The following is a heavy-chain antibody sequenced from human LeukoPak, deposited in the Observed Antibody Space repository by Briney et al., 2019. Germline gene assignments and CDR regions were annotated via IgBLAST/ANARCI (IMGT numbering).Heavy chain of an antibody. CDR2: IRTQANNDAT. J-gene: IGHJ4*02. Sequence: GGSLRLSCAASGFTFSDSAMHWVRQASGKGLEWLGRIRTQANNDATAYGASVKGRFIISRDDSRNTAYLQMNSLKTEDTAVYYCAGDYNSLTGLNYWGQGTLVTVSS. V-gene: IGHV3-73*01. CDR1: GFTFSDSA. D-gene: IGHD3-9*01. CDR3: AGDYNSLTGLNY.